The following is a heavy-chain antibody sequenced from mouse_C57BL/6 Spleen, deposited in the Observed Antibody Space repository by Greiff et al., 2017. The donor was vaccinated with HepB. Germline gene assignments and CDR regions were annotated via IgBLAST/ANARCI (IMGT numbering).Heavy chain of an antibody. CDR2: IDPSDSYT. CDR3: ARRGFGRSSYYFDY. D-gene: IGHD4-1*01. Sequence: VQLQQPGAELVKPGASVKLSCKASGYTFTSYWMQWVKQRPGQGLEWIGEIDPSDSYTNYNQKFKGKATLTVDTSASTAYMQLSSLTSEDSAVYYCARRGFGRSSYYFDYWGQGTTLTVSS. J-gene: IGHJ2*01. CDR1: GYTFTSYW. V-gene: IGHV1-50*01.